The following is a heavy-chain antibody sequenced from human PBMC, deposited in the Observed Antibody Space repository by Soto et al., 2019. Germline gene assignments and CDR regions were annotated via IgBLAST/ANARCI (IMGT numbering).Heavy chain of an antibody. D-gene: IGHD2-2*01. V-gene: IGHV1-58*02. Sequence: GASVKVSCKASGFTFTSSAMQWVRQARGQRLEWIGWIVVGSGYTNYAQKFQERVTITRDMSTSTAYMELSSLRSEDTAVYYCAADTGYCSYTSCYGRTDSFDIWGQGTMVTVSS. CDR1: GFTFTSSA. CDR3: AADTGYCSYTSCYGRTDSFDI. J-gene: IGHJ3*02. CDR2: IVVGSGYT.